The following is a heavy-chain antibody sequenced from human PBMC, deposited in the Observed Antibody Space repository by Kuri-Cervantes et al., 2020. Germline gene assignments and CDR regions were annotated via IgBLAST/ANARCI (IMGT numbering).Heavy chain of an antibody. CDR1: GGSVTSGSYY. CDR3: ARDRRLVTPIDAFDI. J-gene: IGHJ3*02. Sequence: SETLSLTCTVSGGSVTSGSYYWSWIRLPPGKGLEWIGYIYTSGSTNYNPSLKSRVTISVDTSKNQFFLKLSSVTAADTAVYYCARDRRLVTPIDAFDIWGQGTMVTVSS. CDR2: IYTSGST. D-gene: IGHD5-18*01. V-gene: IGHV4-61*01.